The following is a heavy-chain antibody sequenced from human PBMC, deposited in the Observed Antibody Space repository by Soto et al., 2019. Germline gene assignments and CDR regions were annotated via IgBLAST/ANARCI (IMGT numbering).Heavy chain of an antibody. Sequence: SETLSLTCTVSGGSITSDDYSWSWIRQPPGKGLEWIGYIYYGGSTYYNPSLKSRVTISVDTSKNHFSLKLSSVTAADTAVYYCARLYNYSGYNWFDPWGQGTLVTVSS. CDR3: ARLYNYSGYNWFDP. V-gene: IGHV4-30-4*01. D-gene: IGHD1-1*01. CDR1: GGSITSDDYS. J-gene: IGHJ5*02. CDR2: IYYGGST.